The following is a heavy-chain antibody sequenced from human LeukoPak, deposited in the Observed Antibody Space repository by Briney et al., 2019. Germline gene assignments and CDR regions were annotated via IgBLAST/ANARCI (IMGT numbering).Heavy chain of an antibody. CDR1: GGSIRSFY. V-gene: IGHV4-59*01. D-gene: IGHD3-3*01. CDR2: ISYSGST. J-gene: IGHJ5*02. Sequence: PSETLSLTCTVSGGSIRSFYCSWIRQPPGKGLEWIGYISYSGSTRYNPSLKSRVSVSLDTSKNQFSLRLTSVNAADTAVYYCARGNNYDFWVQGWFDPWGQGTLVTVSS. CDR3: ARGNNYDFWVQGWFDP.